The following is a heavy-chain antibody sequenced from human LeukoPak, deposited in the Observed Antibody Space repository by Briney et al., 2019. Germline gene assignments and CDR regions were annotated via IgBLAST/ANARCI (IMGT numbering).Heavy chain of an antibody. CDR1: GGSITINGYY. CDR2: IFHNGKA. V-gene: IGHV4-31*03. D-gene: IGHD3-22*01. Sequence: SETLSLTCTVSGGSITINGYYWTWIRRHPGKGLEWIGYIFHNGKAYYNPSLESRATISVDTSKNQFSLSLRSVTAAATAFYYCAKYSSGYYYGLNWGQGALVTVAS. CDR3: AKYSSGYYYGLN. J-gene: IGHJ4*02.